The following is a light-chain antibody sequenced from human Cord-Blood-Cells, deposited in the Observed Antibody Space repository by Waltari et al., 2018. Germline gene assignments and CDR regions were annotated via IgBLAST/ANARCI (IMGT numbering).Light chain of an antibody. CDR1: SSDVGSYHL. CDR2: EGS. Sequence: SALTQPASVSGSPGQSITIPCTGTSSDVGSYHLVSWYQQHPGKAPKLMIYEGSKRPSGVSNRFSGSKSGNTASLTISGLQAEDEADYYCCSYAGSSTLVFGGGTKLTVL. CDR3: CSYAGSSTLV. J-gene: IGLJ2*01. V-gene: IGLV2-23*01.